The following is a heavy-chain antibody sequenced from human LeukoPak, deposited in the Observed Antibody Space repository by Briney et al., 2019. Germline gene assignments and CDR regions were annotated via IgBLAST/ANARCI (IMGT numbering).Heavy chain of an antibody. CDR3: ARVPAMVAYYGMDV. D-gene: IGHD5-18*01. V-gene: IGHV3-53*04. J-gene: IGHJ6*02. CDR2: IYSGGST. Sequence: GGSLRLSCAASGFTASSNYMSWVRQAPGKGLEWVSVIYSGGSTYYADSVKGRFTISRHNSKNTLYLQMNSLRAEDTAVYYCARVPAMVAYYGMDVWGQGTTVTVSS. CDR1: GFTASSNY.